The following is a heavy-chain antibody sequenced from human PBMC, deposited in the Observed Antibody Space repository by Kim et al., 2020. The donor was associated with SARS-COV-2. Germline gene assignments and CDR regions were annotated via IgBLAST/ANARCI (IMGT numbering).Heavy chain of an antibody. J-gene: IGHJ4*02. CDR2: ISSSSTI. CDR1: GFTFSSYS. D-gene: IGHD6-13*01. CDR3: ARDLSSSWYLAPYYFDY. V-gene: IGHV3-48*02. Sequence: GGSLRLSCAASGFTFSSYSMNWVRQAPGKGLEWVSYISSSSTIYYADSVNGRFTISREKAKNSLYLQMNSLRDEDKAVYYCARDLSSSWYLAPYYFDYWGQRTLVTVSS.